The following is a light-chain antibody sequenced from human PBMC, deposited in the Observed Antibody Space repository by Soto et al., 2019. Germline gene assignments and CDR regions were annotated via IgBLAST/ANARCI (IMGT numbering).Light chain of an antibody. CDR2: AAS. CDR1: HSINTSF. Sequence: EIVFTQSPGTLSLSPGDRATLSFRASHSINTSFLAWFQQKPGQAPRLLIYAASTRATGIPDRFSGSASETDFTLTINRLEPEDSAVYYCQQYASAPFSLGPGTKVDIK. J-gene: IGKJ3*01. CDR3: QQYASAPFS. V-gene: IGKV3-20*01.